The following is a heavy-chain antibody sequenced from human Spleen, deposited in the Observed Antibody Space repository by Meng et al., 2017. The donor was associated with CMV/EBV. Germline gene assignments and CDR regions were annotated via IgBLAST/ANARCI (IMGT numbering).Heavy chain of an antibody. J-gene: IGHJ4*02. D-gene: IGHD1-26*01. CDR1: GFTFSSYS. V-gene: IGHV3-21*01. Sequence: AASGFTFSSYSMNWVRQAPGKGLEWVSSISSSSSYIYYADSVKGRFTISRDNAKNSLYLQMNSLRAEDTAVYYCARSPRGKNYFDYWGQGTLVTVSS. CDR2: ISSSSSYI. CDR3: ARSPRGKNYFDY.